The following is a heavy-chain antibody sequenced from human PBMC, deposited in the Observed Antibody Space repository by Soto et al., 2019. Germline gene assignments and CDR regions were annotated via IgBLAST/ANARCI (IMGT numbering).Heavy chain of an antibody. V-gene: IGHV3-7*04. CDR1: GFTFSSYW. Sequence: EVQLVESGGGLVQPGGSLRLPCAASGFTFSSYWMSWVRQAPGKGLEWVANIKQDGSEKYYVDSVKGRFTISRDNAKNSLYLQMNSLRAEDTAVYYCARDGGFCSGGTCYRGFLDYWGQGTLVTVSS. CDR2: IKQDGSEK. D-gene: IGHD2-15*01. CDR3: ARDGGFCSGGTCYRGFLDY. J-gene: IGHJ4*02.